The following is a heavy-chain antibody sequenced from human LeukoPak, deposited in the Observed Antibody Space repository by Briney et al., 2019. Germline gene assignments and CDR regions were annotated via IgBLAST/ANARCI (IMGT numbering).Heavy chain of an antibody. J-gene: IGHJ4*02. CDR3: ARVHRGVAVAGTDYFDY. CDR1: GYTFTSYY. V-gene: IGHV1-46*01. Sequence: ASVKVSCKASGYTFTSYYMHWVRQAPGQGLEWMGIFNPSGGSTSYAQKFQGRVTMTRDTSTSTVYMELSSLRSEDTAVYYCARVHRGVAVAGTDYFDYWGQGTLVTVSS. CDR2: FNPSGGST. D-gene: IGHD6-19*01.